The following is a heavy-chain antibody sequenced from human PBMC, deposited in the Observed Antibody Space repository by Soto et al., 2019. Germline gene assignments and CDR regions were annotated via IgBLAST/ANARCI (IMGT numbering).Heavy chain of an antibody. V-gene: IGHV3-13*04. CDR3: ARAIGPTLFDY. CDR2: IGTVGDT. CDR1: GFTFSSYD. J-gene: IGHJ4*02. D-gene: IGHD3-22*01. Sequence: TGGSLRLSCSASGFTFSSYDMHWVRQGPGKGLEWVSAIGTVGDTNYAGSVKGRFTISRENAKNSLYLQMNSLRAGDTAIYFCARAIGPTLFDYWGQGTLVTVSS.